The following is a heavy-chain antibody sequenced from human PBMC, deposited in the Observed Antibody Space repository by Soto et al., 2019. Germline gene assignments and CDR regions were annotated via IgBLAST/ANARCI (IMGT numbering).Heavy chain of an antibody. D-gene: IGHD3-10*01. CDR1: GFTFSRHW. J-gene: IGHJ3*02. CDR3: VRDMRAVPWYGGISSAFDM. CDR2: TKTDGTT. Sequence: PGGSLRLSCAASGFTFSRHWIHWVRQAPGQGLVWVSRTKTDGTTSYADSVRGRFTISRDNAENTPYLQMNSLRAEDTAVYYCVRDMRAVPWYGGISSAFDMWGQGTMVTVSS. V-gene: IGHV3-74*01.